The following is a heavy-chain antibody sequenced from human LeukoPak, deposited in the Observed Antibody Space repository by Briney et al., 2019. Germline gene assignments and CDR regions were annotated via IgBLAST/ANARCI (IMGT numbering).Heavy chain of an antibody. CDR2: IIPIFGTA. V-gene: IGHV1-69*13. Sequence: ASVKVSCKASGGTFSSYAISWVRQAPGQGLEWMGGIIPIFGTANYAQKFQGRVTITADESTSTAYMELSSLRSEDTAVYYCARVLTGRRVAAAGYYYYYMDVWGKGTTVTISS. CDR1: GGTFSSYA. J-gene: IGHJ6*03. CDR3: ARVLTGRRVAAAGYYYYYMDV. D-gene: IGHD6-13*01.